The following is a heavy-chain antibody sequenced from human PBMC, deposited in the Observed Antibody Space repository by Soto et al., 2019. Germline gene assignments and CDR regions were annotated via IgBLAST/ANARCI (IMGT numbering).Heavy chain of an antibody. V-gene: IGHV3-7*03. CDR2: IKQDGSEK. CDR3: AREHSAAAAGTEDAFDI. CDR1: GFTFSSYW. J-gene: IGHJ3*02. D-gene: IGHD6-13*01. Sequence: GGSLRLSCAASGFTFSSYWMSWVRQAPGKGLEWVANIKQDGSEKYYVDSVKGRFTISRDNAKNSLYLQMNSLRAEDTAVYYCAREHSAAAAGTEDAFDIWGQGTMVTVSS.